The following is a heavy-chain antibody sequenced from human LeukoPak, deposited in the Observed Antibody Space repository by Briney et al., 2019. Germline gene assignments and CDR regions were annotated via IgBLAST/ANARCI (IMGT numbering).Heavy chain of an antibody. CDR3: ARAASTVTTSDVGY. Sequence: SETLSLTCAVYGGSFSGYYWSWIRQPPGKGLEWIGSIYHSGSTYYNPSLKSRVTISVDTSKNQFSLKLSSVTAADTAVYYCARAASTVTTSDVGYWGQGTLVTVSS. J-gene: IGHJ4*02. V-gene: IGHV4-34*01. D-gene: IGHD4-17*01. CDR2: IYHSGST. CDR1: GGSFSGYY.